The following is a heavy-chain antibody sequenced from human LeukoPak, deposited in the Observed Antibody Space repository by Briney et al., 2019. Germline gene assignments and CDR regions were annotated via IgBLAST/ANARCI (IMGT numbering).Heavy chain of an antibody. CDR2: ISAYNGNT. J-gene: IGHJ6*02. Sequence: ASVKVSCKASGYTFTSYGISWVRQAPGQGLEWMGWISAYNGNTNYAQKLQGRATMTTDTSTSTAYMELRSLRSDDTAVYYCASTGAGTYYYYGMDVWGQGTTVTVSS. CDR3: ASTGAGTYYYYGMDV. CDR1: GYTFTSYG. V-gene: IGHV1-18*01. D-gene: IGHD6-19*01.